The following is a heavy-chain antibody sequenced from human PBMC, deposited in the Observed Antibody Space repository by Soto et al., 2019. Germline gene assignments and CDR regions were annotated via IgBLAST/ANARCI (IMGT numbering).Heavy chain of an antibody. V-gene: IGHV1-69*06. CDR2: IIPIFGTA. CDR3: ARNRYYYDSSGYYQDFDY. J-gene: IGHJ4*02. D-gene: IGHD3-22*01. Sequence: SLKVSCKASGGPFSSSAISWVRQAPGQGLEWMGGIIPIFGTANYAQKFQGRVTITADKSTSTAYMELSSLRSEDTAVYYCARNRYYYDSSGYYQDFDYWGQGTLVTVSS. CDR1: GGPFSSSA.